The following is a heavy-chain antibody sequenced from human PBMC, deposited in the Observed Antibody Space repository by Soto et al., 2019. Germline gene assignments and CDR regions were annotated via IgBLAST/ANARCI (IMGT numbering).Heavy chain of an antibody. CDR2: INSDGSST. D-gene: IGHD6-19*01. V-gene: IGHV3-74*01. CDR3: ARKGAVAGFGY. J-gene: IGHJ4*02. CDR1: GFTFSSYW. Sequence: EVQLVESGGGLVQPGGSLRLSCAASGFTFSSYWLHWVRQAPGKGLVWLSGINSDGSSTNYAHSVKGRFTLSRDNAKRTLYLQLKSVRAEDTAVYYCARKGAVAGFGYWGKGTLVTVSS.